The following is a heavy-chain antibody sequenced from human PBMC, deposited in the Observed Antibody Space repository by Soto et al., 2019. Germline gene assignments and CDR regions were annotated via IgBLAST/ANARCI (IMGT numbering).Heavy chain of an antibody. D-gene: IGHD3-22*01. J-gene: IGHJ4*02. Sequence: QVQLVQSGAEVKKPGASVKVSCKASGYTFTSYDINWVRQATGQGLEWMGWMNPNSGNTDYAQKFQGRVNMTRNTSISTAYMELSSLRSEDTAVYYCARDGYYSDSSGYYIFDYWGQGTLVTVSS. V-gene: IGHV1-8*01. CDR1: GYTFTSYD. CDR2: MNPNSGNT. CDR3: ARDGYYSDSSGYYIFDY.